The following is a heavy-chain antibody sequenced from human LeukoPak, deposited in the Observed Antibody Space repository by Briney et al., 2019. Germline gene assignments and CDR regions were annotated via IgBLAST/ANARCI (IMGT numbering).Heavy chain of an antibody. CDR3: ARDDYDSGGYYYYFDY. V-gene: IGHV4-59*01. J-gene: IGHJ4*02. CDR2: IYYSGST. Sequence: PSETLSLTCTVSGGSISSYYWSWIRPPPGKGLEWIGYIYYSGSTNYNPSPKSRVTISVDTSKNQFSLKLSSVTAADTAVYYCARDDYDSGGYYYYFDYWGQGTLVTVSS. D-gene: IGHD3-22*01. CDR1: GGSISSYY.